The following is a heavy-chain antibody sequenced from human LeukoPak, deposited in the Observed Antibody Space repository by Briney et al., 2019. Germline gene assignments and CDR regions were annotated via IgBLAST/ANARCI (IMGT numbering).Heavy chain of an antibody. Sequence: PGTSLRLPSVDSGFRFRNFGKHCVRHAPGKALEWVAVISHDGTNTHHADSVRGRFTISRDNSKNTLYLQMNSLRPEDTAVYYCAKDPGAVVVQAYYLDHWGQGTLVTVSS. D-gene: IGHD2-21*01. J-gene: IGHJ4*02. CDR1: GFRFRNFG. V-gene: IGHV3-30*18. CDR2: ISHDGTNT. CDR3: AKDPGAVVVQAYYLDH.